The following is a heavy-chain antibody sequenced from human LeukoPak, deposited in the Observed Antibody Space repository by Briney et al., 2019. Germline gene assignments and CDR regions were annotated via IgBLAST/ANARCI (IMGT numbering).Heavy chain of an antibody. V-gene: IGHV4-39*01. CDR1: GGSISSSSDY. J-gene: IGHJ5*02. D-gene: IGHD6-19*01. CDR3: ARSEWLVSGNPGFDP. Sequence: SETLSLTCAVSGGSISSSSDYWGWIRQAPGKGLEWIGSIYYHENTYYNSSLKSRVTISVDTTKNQFSLKLNSVTAADTAVYYCARSEWLVSGNPGFDPWGQGTLVTVSS. CDR2: IYYHENT.